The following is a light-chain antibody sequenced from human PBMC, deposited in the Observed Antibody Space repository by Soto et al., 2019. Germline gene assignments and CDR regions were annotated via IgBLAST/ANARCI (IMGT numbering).Light chain of an antibody. CDR2: EVI. CDR3: SSSTSSNTSV. CDR1: NSDVNY. V-gene: IGLV2-14*01. J-gene: IGLJ1*01. Sequence: QSVLTQPASVSGAPGQSITISCTGTNSDVNYVSWHQQHPGKAPKLMIYEVINLSSGVSTRFSGSKSGNTASLTISGLQAEDEADYHFSSSTSSNTSVSGTGTKVTVL.